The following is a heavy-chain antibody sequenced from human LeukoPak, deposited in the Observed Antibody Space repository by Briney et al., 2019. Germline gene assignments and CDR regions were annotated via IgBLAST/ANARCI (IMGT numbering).Heavy chain of an antibody. CDR1: GYTFTDSF. Sequence: GASVKVSCKPSGYTFTDSFMHWVRQAPGQGPEWMGWINPVSGDTKFAQRFQGRVTMTRDTSISTAYMELSRLRSDDTAVYYCARDPSTTVVTPYLVYYYYYMDVWGKGTTVTVSS. V-gene: IGHV1-2*02. CDR2: INPVSGDT. CDR3: ARDPSTTVVTPYLVYYYYYMDV. J-gene: IGHJ6*03. D-gene: IGHD4-23*01.